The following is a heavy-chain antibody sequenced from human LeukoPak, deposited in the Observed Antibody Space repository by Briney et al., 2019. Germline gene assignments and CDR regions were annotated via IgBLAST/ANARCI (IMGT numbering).Heavy chain of an antibody. Sequence: SETLSLTCTVSGYSISSGYYWGWIRQPPGKGLEWIGSIYYSGSTYYNPSLKSRVTISVDTSKKQFSLKLSSVTAADTAVYYCARLPYSGSYLDYWGQGTLVTVSS. CDR2: IYYSGST. CDR3: ARLPYSGSYLDY. J-gene: IGHJ4*02. V-gene: IGHV4-38-2*02. CDR1: GYSISSGYY. D-gene: IGHD1-26*01.